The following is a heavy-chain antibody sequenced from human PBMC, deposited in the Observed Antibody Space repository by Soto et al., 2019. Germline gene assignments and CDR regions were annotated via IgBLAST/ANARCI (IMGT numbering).Heavy chain of an antibody. CDR2: IYYSGST. D-gene: IGHD3-9*01. Sequence: SETLSLTCTVSGGSISSYYWSWIRQPPGKGLEWIGYIYYSGSTNYNPSLKSRVTISVDTSKNQFSLKLSSVTAADTAVYYCARETLTGYSHRWFDPWGQGTLVTVSS. J-gene: IGHJ5*02. V-gene: IGHV4-59*01. CDR3: ARETLTGYSHRWFDP. CDR1: GGSISSYY.